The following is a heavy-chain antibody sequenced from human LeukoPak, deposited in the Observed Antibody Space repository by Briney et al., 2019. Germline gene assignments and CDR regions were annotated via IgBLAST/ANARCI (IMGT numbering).Heavy chain of an antibody. CDR1: GFTFSSYP. D-gene: IGHD2-15*01. J-gene: IGHJ6*03. CDR2: ISYDGTNK. V-gene: IGHV3-30*01. CDR3: ARSVPLPFYYYMDV. Sequence: GGFLRLSCAASGFTFSSYPMHRVLQAPGKGLEWVALISYDGTNKYYADSVKGRLAISRDNSKNTLYLQMNSLRAEDTAVYYCARSVPLPFYYYMDVWGKGTTVTVSS.